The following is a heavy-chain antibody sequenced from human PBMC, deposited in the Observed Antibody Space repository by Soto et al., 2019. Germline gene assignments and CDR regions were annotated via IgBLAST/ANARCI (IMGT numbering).Heavy chain of an antibody. CDR2: ISYDGSNK. J-gene: IGHJ4*02. CDR1: GFTFSSYA. D-gene: IGHD6-13*01. CDR3: ARAGYSSSWYFDY. Sequence: GGSMRLSCAASGFTFSSYAMHWVRPAPGKGLEWVAVISYDGSNKYYADTVKGRFTISRDNSKNTLYLQMNSLRAEDTAVYYCARAGYSSSWYFDYWGQGTLVTVSS. V-gene: IGHV3-30*04.